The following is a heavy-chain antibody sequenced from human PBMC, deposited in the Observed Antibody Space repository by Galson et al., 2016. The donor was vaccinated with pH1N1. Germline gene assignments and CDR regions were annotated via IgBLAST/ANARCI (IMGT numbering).Heavy chain of an antibody. J-gene: IGHJ6*02. V-gene: IGHV3-7*01. CDR3: VRGMHV. CDR1: GFTFSTYW. CDR2: IKQDGSVK. Sequence: SLRLSCAASGFTFSTYWMTWVRQAPGKGLEWVANIKQDGSVKYYVDSVKGRFTISRDNAKNSLYLQMSSLRAEDTGVYYCVRGMHVWGQGTTVTVSS.